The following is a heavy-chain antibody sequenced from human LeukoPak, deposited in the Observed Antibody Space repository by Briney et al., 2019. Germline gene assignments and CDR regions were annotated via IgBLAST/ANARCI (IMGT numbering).Heavy chain of an antibody. Sequence: GGSLRLSCAASGFTFSSYAMSWVRQAPGKGLEWVSAISGSGGSTYYADSVKGRFAISRDDSKNTLYLQMNSLRAEDTAVYYCAKLVAVAGTYYFDYWGQGTLVTVSS. V-gene: IGHV3-23*01. CDR3: AKLVAVAGTYYFDY. CDR1: GFTFSSYA. D-gene: IGHD6-19*01. CDR2: ISGSGGST. J-gene: IGHJ4*02.